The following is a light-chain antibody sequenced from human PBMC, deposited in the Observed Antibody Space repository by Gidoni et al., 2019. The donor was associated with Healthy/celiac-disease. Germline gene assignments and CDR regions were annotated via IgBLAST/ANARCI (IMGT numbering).Light chain of an antibody. CDR2: QDS. CDR3: QAWDSSTGV. J-gene: IGLJ1*01. CDR1: KLGDKY. V-gene: IGLV3-1*01. Sequence: SYELTLPPSVSVSPGQTASITCSGDKLGDKYACWYQQKPGQLPVLVIYQDSKRPSGIPERFSGSNSGNTATLTISGTQAMDEADYYCQAWDSSTGVFGTGTKVTVL.